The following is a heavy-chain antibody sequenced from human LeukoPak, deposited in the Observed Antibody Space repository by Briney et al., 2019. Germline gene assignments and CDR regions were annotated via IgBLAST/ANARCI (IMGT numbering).Heavy chain of an antibody. CDR1: GGSISSSSYY. V-gene: IGHV4-61*01. D-gene: IGHD3-16*01. CDR3: ARDGGYYFDY. J-gene: IGHJ4*02. Sequence: SETLSLTCTVSGGSISSSSYYWGWIRQSPGKGLEWIGYIYYSGSTNYNPSLKSRVTMSVDTSKNQFSLKLSSVTAADTAVYYCARDGGYYFDYWGQGTLVTVSS. CDR2: IYYSGST.